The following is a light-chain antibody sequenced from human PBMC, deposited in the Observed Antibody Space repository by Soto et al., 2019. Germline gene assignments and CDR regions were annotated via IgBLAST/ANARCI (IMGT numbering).Light chain of an antibody. V-gene: IGLV2-14*01. CDR2: EVS. Sequence: QSVLTQPASVSGSPGQSITISCTGTSSDVGGYNYVSWYQQYPGRAPKLMIYEVSNRPSGGSTRFSGSKSGNTASLTISGLQADDEADYFCSAYTGSSLVFGGGTQLTVL. J-gene: IGLJ2*01. CDR1: SSDVGGYNY. CDR3: SAYTGSSLV.